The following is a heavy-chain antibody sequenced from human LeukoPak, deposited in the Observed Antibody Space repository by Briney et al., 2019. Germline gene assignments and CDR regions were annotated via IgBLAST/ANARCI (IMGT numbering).Heavy chain of an antibody. Sequence: GRSLRLSCAASGFTFSSYGMHWVRQAPGKGLEWVAVIWYDGSNKYYADSVKGRFTISRDNSKNTLYLQMNSLRAEDTAVYYCARDLGYCNGGSCYKRAFDIWGQGTMVTVSS. CDR1: GFTFSSYG. CDR2: IWYDGSNK. CDR3: ARDLGYCNGGSCYKRAFDI. D-gene: IGHD2-15*01. J-gene: IGHJ3*02. V-gene: IGHV3-33*01.